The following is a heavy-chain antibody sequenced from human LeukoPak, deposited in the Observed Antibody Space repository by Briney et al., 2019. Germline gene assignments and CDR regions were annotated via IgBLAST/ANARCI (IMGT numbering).Heavy chain of an antibody. CDR3: ARDRGYCSSTSCYSWFDP. J-gene: IGHJ5*02. V-gene: IGHV3-21*01. Sequence: GGSLRLSCAASGFTFSSYSMNWVRQAPGKGLEWVSSISSSSSYIYYADSVKGRFTISRDNAKNSLYLQMNSLRVEDTAVYYCARDRGYCSSTSCYSWFDPWGQGTLVTVSS. CDR1: GFTFSSYS. D-gene: IGHD2-2*01. CDR2: ISSSSSYI.